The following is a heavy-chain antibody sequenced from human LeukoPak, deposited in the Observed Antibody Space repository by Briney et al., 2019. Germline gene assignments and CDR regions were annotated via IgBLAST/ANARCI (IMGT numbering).Heavy chain of an antibody. J-gene: IGHJ4*02. Sequence: GGSLSLSCAASGFTFSSYWMHWVRQAPGKGLLWVSRINSDGSSTSYADSVRGRFSISRDNAKNTLYLQMNSLRAEDTAVYYCARGLSGYASSLGYWGQGTLVTVSA. CDR1: GFTFSSYW. D-gene: IGHD6-6*01. CDR2: INSDGSST. CDR3: ARGLSGYASSLGY. V-gene: IGHV3-74*01.